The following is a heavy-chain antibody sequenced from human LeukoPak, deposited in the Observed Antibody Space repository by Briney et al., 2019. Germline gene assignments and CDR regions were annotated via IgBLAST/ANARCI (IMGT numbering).Heavy chain of an antibody. CDR2: MNPNGGNT. CDR1: GYTFTSYD. D-gene: IGHD4-17*01. V-gene: IGHV1-8*03. CDR3: ARVGDPVTTIDY. J-gene: IGHJ4*02. Sequence: GASVKVSCKASGYTFTSYDINWVRQATGQGLEWMGWMNPNGGNTGYAQKFQGRVTITRNTSISTAYMELSSLRSEDTAVYYCARVGDPVTTIDYWGQGTLVTVSS.